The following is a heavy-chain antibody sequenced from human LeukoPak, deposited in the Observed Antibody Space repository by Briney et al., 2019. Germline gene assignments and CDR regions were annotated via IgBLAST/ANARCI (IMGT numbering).Heavy chain of an antibody. CDR1: GFTFSYYW. Sequence: PGGSLRLSCAASGFTFSYYWISWVRQPPGKGLEWVGNIKQDGNEKYYVDSVKGRFTISRDNAKNSLYLQMSSLRAEDTAVYYCARDSSGFDYWGQGTLVTVSS. V-gene: IGHV3-7*01. CDR2: IKQDGNEK. J-gene: IGHJ4*02. CDR3: ARDSSGFDY. D-gene: IGHD6-19*01.